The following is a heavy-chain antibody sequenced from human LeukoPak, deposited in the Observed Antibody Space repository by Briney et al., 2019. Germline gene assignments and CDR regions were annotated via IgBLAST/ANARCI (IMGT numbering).Heavy chain of an antibody. CDR3: AREASGGYFDY. J-gene: IGHJ4*02. CDR1: GYTFSSYY. Sequence: ASVKVSCKASGYTFSSYYMHWVRQAPGQGLEWVGLINPTGDSTNYAQNFRGRVTMTRDTSTSTVYMDLSSLRSEDTAVHYSAREASGGYFDYWGQGTLVTVSS. V-gene: IGHV1-46*01. D-gene: IGHD4-23*01. CDR2: INPTGDST.